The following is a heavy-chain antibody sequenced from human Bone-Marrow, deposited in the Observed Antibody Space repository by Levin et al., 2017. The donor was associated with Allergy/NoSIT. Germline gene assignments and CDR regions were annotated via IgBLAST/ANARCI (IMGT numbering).Heavy chain of an antibody. V-gene: IGHV3-15*01. D-gene: IGHD3-10*01. CDR3: TTLGSGRKLDY. CDR1: GFTFADAW. CDR2: IKSKTDGGST. Sequence: LSLTCAASGFTFADAWMTWVRQIPGKGLECVGRIKSKTDGGSTDYAAPVKGRFTISRDDSRSTLYLQMSSLNTEDSGVYYCTTLGSGRKLDYWGQGSLVTVSS. J-gene: IGHJ4*02.